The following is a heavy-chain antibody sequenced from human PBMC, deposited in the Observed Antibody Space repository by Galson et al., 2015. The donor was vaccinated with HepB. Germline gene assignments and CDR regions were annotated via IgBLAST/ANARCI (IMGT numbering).Heavy chain of an antibody. D-gene: IGHD3-10*01. CDR2: IWYDGLNK. Sequence: SLRLSCAASGFIFNTYGMHWVRQAPGRGLEWVAVIWYDGLNKYYVDSVKGRFTISRDNSKNTLYLQMHSLRGTDTAVYYCVRDSGWYFDLWGRGTLVTVSS. V-gene: IGHV3-33*01. CDR3: VRDSGWYFDL. CDR1: GFIFNTYG. J-gene: IGHJ2*01.